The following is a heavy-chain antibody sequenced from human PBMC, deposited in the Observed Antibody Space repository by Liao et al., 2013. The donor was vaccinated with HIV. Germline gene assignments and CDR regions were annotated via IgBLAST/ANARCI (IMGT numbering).Heavy chain of an antibody. CDR3: ATAEA. V-gene: IGHV4-61*10. J-gene: IGHJ5*02. CDR1: GASIDGGTFS. CDR2: IYYSGST. Sequence: QVQLKESGPGLVKPSQTLSLTCSVSGASIDGGTFSWSWVRQPAGQGLELVGYIYYSGSTNYNPSLKSRVTISVDTSKRHFSLRLSSVTAADTAVYYCATAEAWGQGTLVTVSS.